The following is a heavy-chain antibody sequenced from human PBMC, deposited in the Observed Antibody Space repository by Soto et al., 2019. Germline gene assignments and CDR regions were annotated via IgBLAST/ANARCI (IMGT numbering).Heavy chain of an antibody. Sequence: QVQLVESGGGVVQPGRSLRLSCAASGFTFSSYGMHWVRQAPGKGLEWVAVIWYDGSNRYYVDSVKGRFSISRDNSKNXLSXQMNSLRAEDTAVYYCATSGLDYYDSSGYFAGFDYWGQGTLVTVSS. CDR3: ATSGLDYYDSSGYFAGFDY. D-gene: IGHD3-22*01. CDR1: GFTFSSYG. V-gene: IGHV3-33*01. J-gene: IGHJ4*02. CDR2: IWYDGSNR.